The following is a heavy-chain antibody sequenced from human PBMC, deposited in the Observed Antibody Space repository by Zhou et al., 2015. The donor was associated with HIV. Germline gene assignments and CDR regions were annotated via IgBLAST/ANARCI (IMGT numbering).Heavy chain of an antibody. CDR3: ARGGAWPYYYDSSGYYFDY. D-gene: IGHD3-22*01. J-gene: IGHJ4*02. Sequence: EVQLVQSGGGLAQPGRSLTLSCAASGFTFDDYAMHWVRQAPGKGLEWVSGISWNSGSIGYADSVKGRFTISRENAKDSLYLQMNSLRAGDTAVYYCARGGAWPYYYDSSGYYFDYWGQGTLVTVSS. CDR2: ISWNSGSI. CDR1: GFTFDDYA. V-gene: IGHV3-9*01.